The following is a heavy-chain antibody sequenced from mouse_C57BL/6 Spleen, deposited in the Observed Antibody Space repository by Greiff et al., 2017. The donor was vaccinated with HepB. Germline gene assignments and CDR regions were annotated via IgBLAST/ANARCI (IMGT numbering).Heavy chain of an antibody. V-gene: IGHV8-12*01. Sequence: QVQLQQSGPGILQSSQTLSLTCSFSGFSLSTSGMGVSWIRQPSGKGLEWLAHIYWDDDKRSNPSLKSRLTISKDTSRNQVFLKITSVDTADTATYYCARELYWYFDVWGTGTTVTVSS. J-gene: IGHJ1*03. CDR1: GFSLSTSGMG. CDR2: IYWDDDK. D-gene: IGHD4-1*01. CDR3: ARELYWYFDV.